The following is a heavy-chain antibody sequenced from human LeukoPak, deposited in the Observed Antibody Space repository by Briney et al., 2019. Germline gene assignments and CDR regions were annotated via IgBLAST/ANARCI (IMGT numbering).Heavy chain of an antibody. CDR2: ISGTGGST. D-gene: IGHD5-12*01. V-gene: IGHV3-23*01. J-gene: IGHJ4*02. Sequence: GGSLRLSCAASGFTFSSYDMSWVRQAPGKGLEWVSTISGTGGSTYYADSVKGRFTISRDNAKNSLYLQMNSLRAEDTAVYYCARVEASGYDYGAFDYWGQGTLVTVSS. CDR1: GFTFSSYD. CDR3: ARVEASGYDYGAFDY.